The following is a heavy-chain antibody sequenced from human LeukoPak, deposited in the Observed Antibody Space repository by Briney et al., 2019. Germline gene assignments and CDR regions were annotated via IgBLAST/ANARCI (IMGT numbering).Heavy chain of an antibody. D-gene: IGHD3-3*01. CDR2: IYYSGST. Sequence: PSQTLSLTCTVSGGSISSGDYYWSWIRQPPGKGLEWIGYIYYSGSTYYNPSLKSRVTISVDTSKNQFSLKLSSVTAADTAVYYCARGTIFGVVTSSGFDYWGQGTLVTVSS. J-gene: IGHJ4*02. CDR1: GGSISSGDYY. CDR3: ARGTIFGVVTSSGFDY. V-gene: IGHV4-30-4*01.